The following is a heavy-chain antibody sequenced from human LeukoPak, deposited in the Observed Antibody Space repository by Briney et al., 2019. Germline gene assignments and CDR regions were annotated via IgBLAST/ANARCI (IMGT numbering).Heavy chain of an antibody. D-gene: IGHD3-22*01. CDR3: ARSHYYDSSGYYFFDY. V-gene: IGHV4-59*01. CDR1: GGSISSYY. CDR2: IYYSGST. J-gene: IGHJ4*02. Sequence: SETLSLTCTVYGGSISSYYWSWIRQPPGKGLEWIGYIYYSGSTNYNPSLKSRVTISVDTSKNQFSLKLSSVTAADTAVYYCARSHYYDSSGYYFFDYWGQGTLVTVSS.